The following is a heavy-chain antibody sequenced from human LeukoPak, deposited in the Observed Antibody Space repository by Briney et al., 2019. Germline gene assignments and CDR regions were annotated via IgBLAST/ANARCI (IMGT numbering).Heavy chain of an antibody. Sequence: GGSLRLSCAASGFTFSSYSMNWVRQAPGKGLEWVSSTSSSGTYRYYADSAKGRFTISRDNAKNSLYLQMNSLRAEDTAVYSCARVGNNTSGYWGQGTLVTVSS. J-gene: IGHJ4*02. D-gene: IGHD1-14*01. CDR2: TSSSGTYR. CDR3: ARVGNNTSGY. V-gene: IGHV3-21*01. CDR1: GFTFSSYS.